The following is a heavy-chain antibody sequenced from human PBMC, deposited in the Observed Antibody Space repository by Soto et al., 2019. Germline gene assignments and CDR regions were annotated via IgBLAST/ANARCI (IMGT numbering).Heavy chain of an antibody. V-gene: IGHV3-53*01. J-gene: IGHJ4*02. CDR3: ARGATYYDFVWGRDRYTSHY. Sequence: GGSLSLSCEAPVFSVSDNYMTWVRQAAGKGLEWVSVIDTAGSTNYAESVKGRFTISRDNTKNTLHLQMNSLRAEDTAVYYCARGATYYDFVWGRDRYTSHYWGKGPLVTVSS. CDR1: VFSVSDNY. D-gene: IGHD3-16*02. CDR2: IDTAGST.